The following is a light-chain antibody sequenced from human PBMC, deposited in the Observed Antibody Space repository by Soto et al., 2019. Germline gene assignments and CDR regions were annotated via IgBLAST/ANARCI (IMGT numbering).Light chain of an antibody. CDR2: GAS. Sequence: IGMTQSPATLSVSPGERATLSCRASQSVSILLAWYQQKPGQAPRLLIYGASSRATGIPDRFSGSGSGTDFTLTISRLEPEDFAVYYSQRYGSSPWWTFVQCTK. J-gene: IGKJ1*01. V-gene: IGKV3-20*01. CDR1: QSVSIL. CDR3: QRYGSSPWWT.